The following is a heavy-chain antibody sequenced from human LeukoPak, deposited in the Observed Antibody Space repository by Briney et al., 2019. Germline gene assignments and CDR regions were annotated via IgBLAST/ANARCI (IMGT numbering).Heavy chain of an antibody. CDR1: GFTFDDHA. Sequence: PGRSLRLSCAASGFTFDDHAMHWVRQGPGKGLEWVSGISWNSGSIGYADSVKGRFTISRDNARNSLYLQMNSLRAEDTAVYYCARDGLAAATLHWCFDLWGRGTLVTVSS. V-gene: IGHV3-9*01. CDR2: ISWNSGSI. J-gene: IGHJ2*01. CDR3: ARDGLAAATLHWCFDL. D-gene: IGHD2-15*01.